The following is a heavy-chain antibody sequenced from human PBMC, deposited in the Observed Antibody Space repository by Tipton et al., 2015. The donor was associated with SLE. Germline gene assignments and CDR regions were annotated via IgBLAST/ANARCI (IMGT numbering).Heavy chain of an antibody. CDR3: ASGFGELLIPQY. CDR1: GYSITYDHN. CDR2: IHHSGKT. V-gene: IGHV4-38-2*01. D-gene: IGHD3-10*01. Sequence: TLSLTCAVSGYSITYDHNWGWIRQPPGKGLEWVGSIHHSGKTYYNPSLKSRVSVSIDSSKNHFSLRLSSVTAADTAVYYCASGFGELLIPQYWGQGALVTVSS. J-gene: IGHJ4*02.